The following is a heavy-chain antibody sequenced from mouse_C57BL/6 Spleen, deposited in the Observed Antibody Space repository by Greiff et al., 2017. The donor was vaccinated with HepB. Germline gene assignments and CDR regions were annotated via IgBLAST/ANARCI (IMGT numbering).Heavy chain of an antibody. CDR1: GYTFTSYW. Sequence: QVQLQQPGAELVKPGASVKLSCKASGYTFTSYWMHWVKQRPGQGLEWIGMIHPNSGSTNYNEKFKSKATLTVDKSSSTAYMQLRSLTSEDSAVYYCARGIYYYDDAMDYWGHGPSVTVSS. CDR2: IHPNSGST. D-gene: IGHD2-4*01. J-gene: IGHJ4*01. CDR3: ARGIYYYDDAMDY. V-gene: IGHV1-64*01.